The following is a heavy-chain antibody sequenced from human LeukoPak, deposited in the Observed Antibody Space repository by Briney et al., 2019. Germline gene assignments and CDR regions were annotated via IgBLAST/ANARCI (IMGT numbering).Heavy chain of an antibody. D-gene: IGHD2-2*01. Sequence: PSETLSLTCAVYGGSFSGYYWSWIRQPPGKGLEWIGEINHSGSTNYNPSLKSRVTISVDTSKNQFSLKLSSVTAADTAVYYCARHDGDIVVVPAAMGGAFDYWGQGTLVTVSS. J-gene: IGHJ4*02. CDR2: INHSGST. CDR3: ARHDGDIVVVPAAMGGAFDY. CDR1: GGSFSGYY. V-gene: IGHV4-34*01.